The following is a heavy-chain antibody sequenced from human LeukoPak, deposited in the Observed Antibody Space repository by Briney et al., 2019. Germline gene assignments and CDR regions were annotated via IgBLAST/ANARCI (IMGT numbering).Heavy chain of an antibody. CDR1: GGSISSYY. J-gene: IGHJ4*02. CDR3: ARQRSSGSYRYYFDY. Sequence: SETLSLTCTVSGGSISSYYWSWIRQPPGKGLEWIGYIYYSGSTNYNPSLKSRVTISVDTSKNQFSLKLSSVTAADTAVYYCARQRSSGSYRYYFDYWGQGTLVTASS. CDR2: IYYSGST. V-gene: IGHV4-59*01. D-gene: IGHD1-26*01.